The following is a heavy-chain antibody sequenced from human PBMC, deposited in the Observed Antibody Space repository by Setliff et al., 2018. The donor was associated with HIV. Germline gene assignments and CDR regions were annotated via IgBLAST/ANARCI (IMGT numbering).Heavy chain of an antibody. V-gene: IGHV5-51*01. CDR1: GYSFNTYW. Sequence: PGESLKISCKGSGYSFNTYWIGWVRQMSGKGLEWMGIIYPGDSDTRYSPSFEGQVTISADKSISTAFLQWNSLRASDTAMYYCARHRVAMSMLVVQDPGPFDNWGQGTMVTVSS. CDR2: IYPGDSDT. CDR3: ARHRVAMSMLVVQDPGPFDN. D-gene: IGHD3-10*02. J-gene: IGHJ3*02.